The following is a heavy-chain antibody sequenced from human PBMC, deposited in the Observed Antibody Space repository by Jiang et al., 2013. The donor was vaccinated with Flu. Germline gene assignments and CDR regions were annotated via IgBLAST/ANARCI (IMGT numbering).Heavy chain of an antibody. V-gene: IGHV5-51*01. D-gene: IGHD3-22*01. Sequence: LEWMGIIXPGDSDTRYSPSFQGQVTISVDKSISTAYLQWISLKASDTAMYYCATKYYSDSSGYYFVDHDAFDIWGQGTMVIVSS. CDR3: ATKYYSDSSGYYFVDHDAFDI. CDR2: IXPGDSDT. J-gene: IGHJ3*02.